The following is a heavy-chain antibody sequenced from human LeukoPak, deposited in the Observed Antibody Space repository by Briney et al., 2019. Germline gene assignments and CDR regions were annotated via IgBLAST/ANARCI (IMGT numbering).Heavy chain of an antibody. J-gene: IGHJ4*02. Sequence: PSETLSLTCTVSGGSISSSSYYWGWIRQPPGKGMEWIGSIYYSGSTYYNPSLKSRVTISVDTSKNQFSLKLSSVTAADTAVYYCARRWNGYNPIDYWGQGTLVTVSS. CDR2: IYYSGST. V-gene: IGHV4-39*01. CDR1: GGSISSSSYY. D-gene: IGHD5-24*01. CDR3: ARRWNGYNPIDY.